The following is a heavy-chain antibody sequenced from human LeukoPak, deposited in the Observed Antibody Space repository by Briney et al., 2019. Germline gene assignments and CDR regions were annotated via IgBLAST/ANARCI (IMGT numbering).Heavy chain of an antibody. J-gene: IGHJ4*02. CDR3: ARQPYYYDSSGYYPFDY. D-gene: IGHD3-22*01. CDR2: IIPIFGTA. CDR1: GGTFSSYA. V-gene: IGHV1-69*13. Sequence: SVKVSCKASGGTFSSYAISWVRQAPGQGLEWMGGIIPIFGTANYAQKFQGRVTITADESTSTAYMELSSLRSEDTAVYYCARQPYYYDSSGYYPFDYWGQGTLVTVSS.